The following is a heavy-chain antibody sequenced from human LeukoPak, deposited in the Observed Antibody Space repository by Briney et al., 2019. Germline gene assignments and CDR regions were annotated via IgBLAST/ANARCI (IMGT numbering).Heavy chain of an antibody. CDR1: GFTVSSNY. CDR3: AREKGSSWYFDY. CDR2: IYSGGST. D-gene: IGHD6-13*01. J-gene: IGHJ4*02. Sequence: GGSLRLSCAASGFTVSSNYVSWVRQAPGKGLEWVSVIYSGGSTYYADSVKGRFTISRDNSKNTLYLQMNSLRAEDTAVYYCAREKGSSWYFDYWGQGTLVTVSS. V-gene: IGHV3-66*02.